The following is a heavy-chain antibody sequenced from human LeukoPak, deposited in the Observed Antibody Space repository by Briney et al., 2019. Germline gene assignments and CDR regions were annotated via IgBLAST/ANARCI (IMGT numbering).Heavy chain of an antibody. J-gene: IGHJ4*02. CDR2: ISGSGNGFSI. D-gene: IGHD1-26*01. CDR1: GFVFTIYT. Sequence: GGSLRLSCSASGFVFTIYTMYWVRQAPGKGPEYVSTISGSGNGFSIYYADSVKGRFTISRDDSKTILYLQMNGLRSEDTAVYYCVKDFGRIRGTPDSWGQGTLVTVSS. CDR3: VKDFGRIRGTPDS. V-gene: IGHV3-64D*06.